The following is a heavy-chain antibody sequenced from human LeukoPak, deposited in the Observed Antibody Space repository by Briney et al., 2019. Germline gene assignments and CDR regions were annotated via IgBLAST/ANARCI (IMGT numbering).Heavy chain of an antibody. V-gene: IGHV4-59*01. CDR3: ARDSSGWATVFDY. D-gene: IGHD6-19*01. Sequence: PSETLSLTCTVSGGSISSYYWSWIRQPPGKGLEWIGYIYYSGSTNYNPSLKSRVTISVDTSKNQFSLKLSSVTAAAPAVYYCARDSSGWATVFDYWGQGTLVTVSS. CDR2: IYYSGST. J-gene: IGHJ4*02. CDR1: GGSISSYY.